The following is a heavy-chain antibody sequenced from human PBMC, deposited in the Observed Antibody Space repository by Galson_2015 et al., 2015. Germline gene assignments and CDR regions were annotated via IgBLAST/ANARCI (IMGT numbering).Heavy chain of an antibody. CDR1: GFTVSSNY. V-gene: IGHV3-66*02. J-gene: IGHJ4*02. CDR3: ARERGYCSSTSCSRDYFDY. Sequence: SLRLSCAASGFTVSSNYMSWVRQAPGKGLEWVSVIYSGGSTYYADSVKDRFTISRDNSKNTLYLQMNSLRAEDTAVYYCARERGYCSSTSCSRDYFDYWGQGTLVTVSS. CDR2: IYSGGST. D-gene: IGHD2-2*01.